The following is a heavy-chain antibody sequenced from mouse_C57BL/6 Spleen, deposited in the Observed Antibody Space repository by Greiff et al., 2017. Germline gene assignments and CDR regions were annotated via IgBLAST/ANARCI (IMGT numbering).Heavy chain of an antibody. V-gene: IGHV1-5*01. CDR2: IYPGYSAT. J-gene: IGHJ1*03. CDR1: GYTFTSYW. Sequence: VQLQQSGPVLVRPGASVKMSCKTSGYTFTSYWMHWVKQRPGQGLEWIGVIYPGYSATSYNQKFKGKATLTADPSASTAYMTLSSLTIEDSAVSYCAREIYYYGSRGYFDVWGTGTTVTVSA. CDR3: AREIYYYGSRGYFDV. D-gene: IGHD1-1*01.